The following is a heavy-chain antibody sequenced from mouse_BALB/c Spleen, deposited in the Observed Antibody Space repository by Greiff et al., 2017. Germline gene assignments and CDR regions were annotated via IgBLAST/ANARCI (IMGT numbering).Heavy chain of an antibody. Sequence: QVTLKVSGPGILQPSQTLSLTCSFSGFSLSTSGMGVSWLRQPSGKGLEWLAHIYWDDDKRYNPSLKSRLTISKDTSSNQVFLKITSVDTADTATYYCARRVYDGYSYFDYWGQGTTLTVSS. CDR1: GFSLSTSGMG. V-gene: IGHV8-12*01. D-gene: IGHD2-3*01. CDR3: ARRVYDGYSYFDY. CDR2: IYWDDDK. J-gene: IGHJ2*01.